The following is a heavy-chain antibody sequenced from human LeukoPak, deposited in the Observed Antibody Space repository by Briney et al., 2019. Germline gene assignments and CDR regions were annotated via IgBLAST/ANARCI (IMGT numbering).Heavy chain of an antibody. J-gene: IGHJ5*02. Sequence: ASVKVSCKASGYTFTSYYMHWVRQAPGQGLEWTGIINPSGGSTNYAQKFQGRLTMTRDTSTSTVYMELTSLRSEDTAVYYCARVGSTSCYASCWFDPWGQGTLVTVSS. CDR3: ARVGSTSCYASCWFDP. CDR1: GYTFTSYY. CDR2: INPSGGST. D-gene: IGHD2-2*01. V-gene: IGHV1-46*01.